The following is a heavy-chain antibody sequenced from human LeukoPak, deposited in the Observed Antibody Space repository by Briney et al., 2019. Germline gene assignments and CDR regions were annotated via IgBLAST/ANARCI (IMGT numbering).Heavy chain of an antibody. CDR1: GGSISSYY. D-gene: IGHD3-9*01. Sequence: SETLSLTCTVSGGSISSYYWIWIRQPPGKGLEWIGYIYYSGSTNYNPSLKSRVTISVDTSKNQFSLKLSSVTAADTAVYYCARETGDAFDIWGQGTMVTVSS. CDR3: ARETGDAFDI. J-gene: IGHJ3*02. CDR2: IYYSGST. V-gene: IGHV4-59*01.